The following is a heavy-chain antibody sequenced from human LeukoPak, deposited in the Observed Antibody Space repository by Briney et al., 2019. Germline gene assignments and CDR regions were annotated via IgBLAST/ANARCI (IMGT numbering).Heavy chain of an antibody. CDR1: GDSISNSY. CDR3: ARGGYYFAY. Sequence: KPSETLSLTCTDSGDSISNSYWSWIRQPPGKGLEWIGHISYTGSGNYNPSLKSRVTISVDTSKNQISLRLNSVTAADTAVYFCARGGYYFAYWGQGTLVTVSS. V-gene: IGHV4-59*01. D-gene: IGHD3-10*01. CDR2: ISYTGSG. J-gene: IGHJ4*02.